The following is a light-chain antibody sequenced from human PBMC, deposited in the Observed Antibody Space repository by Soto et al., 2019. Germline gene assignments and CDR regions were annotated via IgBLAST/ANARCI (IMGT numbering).Light chain of an antibody. V-gene: IGLV2-8*01. CDR1: SSDVGGYDY. J-gene: IGLJ1*01. CDR2: EVT. CDR3: YSCAGNKYV. Sequence: QSVLTQPPSASGSPGQSVTISCTGTSSDVGGYDYVSWYQQHPGRAPKLIIFEVTKRPSGVPDRFSGSKSANTASLTVSGLQAEDEAEFYCYSCAGNKYVFGTGTKVTVL.